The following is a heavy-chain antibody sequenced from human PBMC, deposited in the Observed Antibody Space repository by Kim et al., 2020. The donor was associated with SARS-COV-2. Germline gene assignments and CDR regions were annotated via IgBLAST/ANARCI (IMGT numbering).Heavy chain of an antibody. D-gene: IGHD2-2*02. J-gene: IGHJ4*02. Sequence: QKFQGRVTITADKSTSTAYMELSSLRSEDTAVYYCATLGYCSSTSCYMDYWGQGTLVTVSS. V-gene: IGHV1-69*02. CDR3: ATLGYCSSTSCYMDY.